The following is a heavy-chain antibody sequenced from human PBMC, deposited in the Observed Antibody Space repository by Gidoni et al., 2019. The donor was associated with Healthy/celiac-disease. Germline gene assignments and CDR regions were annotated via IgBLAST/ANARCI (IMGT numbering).Heavy chain of an antibody. V-gene: IGHV4-59*01. CDR3: ARVRGFGELLYYYGMDV. D-gene: IGHD3-10*01. CDR2: IYYSGST. CDR1: GGSISSYY. J-gene: IGHJ6*02. Sequence: QVQLQESGPGLVKPSETLSLTCTVSGGSISSYYWSWIRQPPGKGLEWIGYIYYSGSTNYNPSLKSRVTISVDTSKNQFSLKLSSVTAADTAVYYRARVRGFGELLYYYGMDVWGQGTTVTVSS.